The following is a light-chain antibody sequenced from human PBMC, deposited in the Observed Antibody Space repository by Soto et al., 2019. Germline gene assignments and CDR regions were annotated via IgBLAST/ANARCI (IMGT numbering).Light chain of an antibody. CDR2: AAS. Sequence: EIVMTQSPDTLSVSPGERASLSCRASQSVSSNLAWYQQSPGQAPRLLIYAASARAPDIPARFSGSGSGTEFTLTISSLQSEDFAVYYCQQYHKWPLTFGPGTKVDIK. J-gene: IGKJ3*01. CDR3: QQYHKWPLT. V-gene: IGKV3-15*01. CDR1: QSVSSN.